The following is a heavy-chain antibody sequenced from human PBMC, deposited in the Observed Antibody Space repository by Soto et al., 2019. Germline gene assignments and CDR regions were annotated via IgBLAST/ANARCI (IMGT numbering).Heavy chain of an antibody. CDR1: GFTFSSYW. D-gene: IGHD6-13*01. CDR3: AREGLDTAGFFDV. Sequence: GGSLRLSCAASGFTFSSYWMRWVRRAPGKGLEWVSRIEGDGSSTTSADTVKGRFTVSRDDARNTLYLQMSSLRADDTAIYYCAREGLDTAGFFDVWGQGTMVTISS. V-gene: IGHV3-74*01. CDR2: IEGDGSST. J-gene: IGHJ3*01.